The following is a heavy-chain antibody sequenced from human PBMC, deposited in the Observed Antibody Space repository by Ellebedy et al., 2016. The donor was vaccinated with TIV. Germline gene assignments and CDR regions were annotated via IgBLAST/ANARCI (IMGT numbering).Heavy chain of an antibody. CDR3: ATSATFIERGRADY. D-gene: IGHD1-1*01. J-gene: IGHJ4*02. CDR2: IVAHNGNR. CDR1: GYSFTTYD. Sequence: AASVKVSCKASGYSFTTYDINWVRQAPGQGLEWMGGIVAHNGNRYYKQSLQDRVTMTTDTSTNTAYMELRSLTSDDTAVYYCATSATFIERGRADYWGQGTLVTVSS. V-gene: IGHV1-18*01.